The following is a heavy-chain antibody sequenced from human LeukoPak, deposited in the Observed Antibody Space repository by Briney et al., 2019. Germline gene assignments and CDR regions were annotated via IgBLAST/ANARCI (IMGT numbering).Heavy chain of an antibody. V-gene: IGHV4-34*01. CDR2: INHSGST. CDR3: ARDTPVGYSYGNTDDAFDN. CDR1: GGSFSGYY. D-gene: IGHD5-18*01. Sequence: SETLSLTCAVYGGSFSGYYWSWFRQPPGKGLEWIGEINHSGSTNYNPSLKSRVTMSVDTSKNQFSLKLSSVTAADTAVYYCARDTPVGYSYGNTDDAFDNWGQGTMVTVSS. J-gene: IGHJ3*02.